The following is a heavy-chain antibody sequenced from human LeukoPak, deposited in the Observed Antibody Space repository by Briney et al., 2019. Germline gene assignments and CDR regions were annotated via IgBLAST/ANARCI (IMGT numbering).Heavy chain of an antibody. D-gene: IGHD3-22*01. CDR1: GGSICSYY. CDR2: IYYSGST. J-gene: IGHJ6*03. V-gene: IGHV4-59*01. Sequence: SETLSLTCTVSGGSICSYYWSWIRQPPGKGLEWIGYIYYSGSTNYNPSLQSRATISVDTSKNQFSLNLSSVTAADTAVYYCATSGGGYGSYYYYMDVWGKGTTVTISS. CDR3: ATSGGGYGSYYYYMDV.